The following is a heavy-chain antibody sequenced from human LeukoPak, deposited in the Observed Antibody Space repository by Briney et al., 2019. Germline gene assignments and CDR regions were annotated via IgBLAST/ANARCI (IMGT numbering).Heavy chain of an antibody. V-gene: IGHV4-59*08. J-gene: IGHJ4*02. D-gene: IGHD3-10*01. CDR3: ARHYSSWTYPLDY. CDR1: SGSISGSY. Sequence: SETLSLTCAVSSGSISGSYWSWIRQPPGKGLEWIGHIYYTGSTNYNPSFKSRVTMSLDRSKNQFSLKVRSVTAADTAVYYCARHYSSWTYPLDYWGQGTLVTVSS. CDR2: IYYTGST.